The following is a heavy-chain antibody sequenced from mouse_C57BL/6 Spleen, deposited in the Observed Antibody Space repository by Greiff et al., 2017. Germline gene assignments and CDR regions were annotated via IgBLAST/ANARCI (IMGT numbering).Heavy chain of an antibody. V-gene: IGHV14-4*01. D-gene: IGHD1-1*01. CDR3: TTTVVARNWFAY. J-gene: IGHJ3*01. CDR1: GFNIKDDY. Sequence: QLKESGAELVRPGASVKLSCTASGFNIKDDYMHWVKQRPEQGLEWIGWIDPENGDTEYASKFQGKATITADTSSNTAYLQLSSLTSEDTAVYYCTTTVVARNWFAYWGQGTLVTVSA. CDR2: IDPENGDT.